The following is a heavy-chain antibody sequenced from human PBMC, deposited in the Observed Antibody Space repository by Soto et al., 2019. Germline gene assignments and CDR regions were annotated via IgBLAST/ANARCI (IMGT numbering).Heavy chain of an antibody. J-gene: IGHJ4*02. CDR1: GFSFSTYG. V-gene: IGHV3-30*18. CDR3: AKDPPQTGTTFDY. Sequence: GGSLRLSCAASGFSFSTYGMHWVRQAPGKGLAWVSFISKDGSNKYYADSVKGRFTISRDNSKNTLYLQMNSLRAEDTAVYYCAKDPPQTGTTFDYWGQGT. CDR2: ISKDGSNK. D-gene: IGHD1-1*01.